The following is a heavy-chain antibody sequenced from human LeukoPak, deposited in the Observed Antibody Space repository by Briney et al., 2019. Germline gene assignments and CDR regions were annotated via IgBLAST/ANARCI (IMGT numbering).Heavy chain of an antibody. CDR3: AREQGYSYGGIFDY. CDR2: ISAYNGNT. J-gene: IGHJ4*02. D-gene: IGHD5-18*01. V-gene: IGHV1-18*04. CDR1: GYTFTTHG. Sequence: GASVKVSCKASGYTFTTHGISWVRQAPGQGLEWMGWISAYNGNTNYAQKLQGRVTMTTDTSTSTAYMELRSLRSDDTAVYYCAREQGYSYGGIFDYWGQGTLVTVSS.